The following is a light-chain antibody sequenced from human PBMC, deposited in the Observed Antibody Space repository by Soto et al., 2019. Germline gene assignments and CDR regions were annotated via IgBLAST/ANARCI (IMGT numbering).Light chain of an antibody. CDR1: QSVSSY. CDR2: DAS. CDR3: QQRSNWPPVT. Sequence: EIVLTQSPATLSLSPGERATLSCRASQSVSSYLAWYQQKPGQAPRLLIYDASNRSTGIPARFSGSGSGTDFTLTISSLEPEYFAVYYCQQRSNWPPVTFGQGTRLAIK. V-gene: IGKV3-11*01. J-gene: IGKJ5*01.